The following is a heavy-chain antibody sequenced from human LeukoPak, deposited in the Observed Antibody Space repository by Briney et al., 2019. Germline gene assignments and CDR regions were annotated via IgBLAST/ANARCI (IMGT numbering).Heavy chain of an antibody. CDR3: ARQGLYCTGGVCYTAGSFDY. CDR2: IYPGDSDT. J-gene: IGHJ4*02. V-gene: IGHV5-51*01. D-gene: IGHD2-8*02. CDR1: GYSFTSYW. Sequence: GESLKISCKGSGYSFTSYWIGWVRQMPGKGLEWMGIIYPGDSDTRYSPSFQGQVTISADKSMSTAYLQWSSLKASDTAMYYCARQGLYCTGGVCYTAGSFDYWGQGTLVTVSS.